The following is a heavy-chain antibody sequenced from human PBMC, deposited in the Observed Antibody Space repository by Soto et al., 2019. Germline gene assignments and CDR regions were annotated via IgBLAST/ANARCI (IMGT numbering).Heavy chain of an antibody. D-gene: IGHD3-10*01. CDR2: ISWNSGSI. J-gene: IGHJ4*02. Sequence: PGGSLRLSCAASGFTFDDYAMHWVRQAPGKGLEWVSGISWNSGSIDYAESVKGRFTISRDNAENSLYLQIHSLRHEDTAFYYCAKDVAPYFRSGSYFGGYFDYWGQGTLVTVSS. CDR3: AKDVAPYFRSGSYFGGYFDY. V-gene: IGHV3-9*01. CDR1: GFTFDDYA.